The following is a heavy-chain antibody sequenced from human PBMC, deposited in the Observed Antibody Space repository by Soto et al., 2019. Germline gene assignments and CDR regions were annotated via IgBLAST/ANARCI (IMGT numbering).Heavy chain of an antibody. CDR2: ISYDGSNK. D-gene: IGHD6-19*01. J-gene: IGHJ6*01. CDR1: GFTFSSYA. CDR3: AGSGYSSGWYLPKLTGGYYYYGMDV. V-gene: IGHV3-30-3*01. Sequence: PGGSLRLSFEASGFTFSSYALHWVRQAPFNVMEWVAFISYDGSNKYYADSVKGRFTIFRDNSKNTLYLQMNSLRAEDTAVYYCAGSGYSSGWYLPKLTGGYYYYGMDVWGRGITVPVSS.